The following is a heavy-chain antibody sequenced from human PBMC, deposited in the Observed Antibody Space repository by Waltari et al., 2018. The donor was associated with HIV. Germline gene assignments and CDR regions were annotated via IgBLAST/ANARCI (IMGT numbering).Heavy chain of an antibody. Sequence: EVQLVESGGGLVQPGGSLRLSCAASGFTVSSNYMSWVRQAPGKGLEWVSVIYSGGSTYYADSVKGRFTISRDNSKNTLYLQMNSLRAEDTAVYYCAGNGYSSGWHYFDYWGQGTLVTVSS. CDR1: GFTVSSNY. D-gene: IGHD6-19*01. CDR3: AGNGYSSGWHYFDY. J-gene: IGHJ4*02. CDR2: IYSGGST. V-gene: IGHV3-66*02.